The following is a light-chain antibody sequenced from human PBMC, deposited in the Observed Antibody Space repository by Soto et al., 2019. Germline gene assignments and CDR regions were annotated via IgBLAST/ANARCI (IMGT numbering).Light chain of an antibody. V-gene: IGKV1-39*01. CDR2: AAS. J-gene: IGKJ5*01. Sequence: DIQMTQSPSSLSASVGDRVTITCRASQSISSYLNWYQQKPRKAPKLLIYAASSLQSGVPSRFSGSGSGTDFTLTISSLQPEDFATYYCQQSYSTPQTFGQGTRLAIK. CDR1: QSISSY. CDR3: QQSYSTPQT.